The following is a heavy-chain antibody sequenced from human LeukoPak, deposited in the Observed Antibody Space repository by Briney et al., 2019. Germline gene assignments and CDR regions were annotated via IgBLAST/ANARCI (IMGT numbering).Heavy chain of an antibody. V-gene: IGHV1-69*01. CDR3: AREDIVVVTAIQGWFDP. CDR2: IIPIFGTA. Sequence: SVKVSCKASGGTFSSYAISWVRQAPGQGLEWMGGIIPIFGTANYAQKFQGRVTITADESTSTACMELSSLRSEDTAVYYCAREDIVVVTAIQGWFDPWGQGTLVTVSS. D-gene: IGHD2-21*02. J-gene: IGHJ5*02. CDR1: GGTFSSYA.